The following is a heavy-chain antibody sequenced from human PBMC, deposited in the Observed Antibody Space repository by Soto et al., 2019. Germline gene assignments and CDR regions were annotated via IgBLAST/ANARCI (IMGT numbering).Heavy chain of an antibody. CDR3: VRGSLGYCSGGSCYSPRYYYYMDV. J-gene: IGHJ6*03. V-gene: IGHV4-34*01. Sequence: SETLSLTCAVYGGSFSGYYWSWIRQPPGKGLEWIGEINHSGSTNYNPSLKSRVTISVDTSKNQFSLKLSSVTAADTAVYYCVRGSLGYCSGGSCYSPRYYYYMDVWGKGTKVTVSS. D-gene: IGHD2-15*01. CDR2: INHSGST. CDR1: GGSFSGYY.